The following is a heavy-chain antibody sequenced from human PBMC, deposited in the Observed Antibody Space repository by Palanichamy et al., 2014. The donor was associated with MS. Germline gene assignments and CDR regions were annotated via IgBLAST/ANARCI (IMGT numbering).Heavy chain of an antibody. D-gene: IGHD3-9*01. J-gene: IGHJ4*02. CDR3: ASARYDY. Sequence: QVQLQQWGAGLLKPSETLSLTCGVHGGSFSANYWTWTRQPPGKGLEWIGEINHSGNTNYNPSLKTRITKSVDTSKNQFSLNLYSVTAADTAVYYCASARYDYWGQGTLVTVSS. V-gene: IGHV4-34*01. CDR2: INHSGNT. CDR1: GGSFSANY.